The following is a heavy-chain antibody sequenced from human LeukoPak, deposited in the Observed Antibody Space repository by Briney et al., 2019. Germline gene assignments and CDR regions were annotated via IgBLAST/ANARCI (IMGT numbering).Heavy chain of an antibody. V-gene: IGHV4-59*01. Sequence: SETLSLTCTVSGGSISSYYWRWIRQPPGKGLEWIGYIYYSGSTNYNPSLKSRVTISVDTSKNQFSLKLSSVTAADTAVYYCARGYYYDSSGLFDYWGQGTLVTVSS. CDR1: GGSISSYY. D-gene: IGHD3-22*01. CDR2: IYYSGST. J-gene: IGHJ4*02. CDR3: ARGYYYDSSGLFDY.